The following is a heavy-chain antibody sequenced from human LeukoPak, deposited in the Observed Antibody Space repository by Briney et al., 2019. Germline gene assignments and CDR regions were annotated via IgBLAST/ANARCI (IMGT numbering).Heavy chain of an antibody. D-gene: IGHD6-19*01. CDR3: ASLIAVAGTF. CDR1: GGSINSYY. J-gene: IGHJ4*02. V-gene: IGHV4-59*12. CDR2: IYYRGTT. Sequence: PSETLSLTCAVSGGSINSYYWSWIRQPPGKGLEWIGYIYYRGTTNYNPSLKSRVTISVDTSKNQFSLKLSSVTAADTAVYYCASLIAVAGTFWGQGTLVTVSS.